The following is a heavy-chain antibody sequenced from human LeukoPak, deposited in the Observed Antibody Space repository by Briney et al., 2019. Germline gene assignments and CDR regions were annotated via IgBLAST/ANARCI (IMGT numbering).Heavy chain of an antibody. D-gene: IGHD3-22*01. Sequence: KSGGSLRLSCAASGFTFSSYAMSWVRQAPGKGLEWVGRIKSKTDGGTTDYAAPVKGRFTISRDDSKNTLYLQMNSLKTEDTAVYYCTTGIYDSSAVTSYWGQGTLVTVSS. CDR2: IKSKTDGGTT. J-gene: IGHJ4*02. V-gene: IGHV3-15*01. CDR1: GFTFSSYA. CDR3: TTGIYDSSAVTSY.